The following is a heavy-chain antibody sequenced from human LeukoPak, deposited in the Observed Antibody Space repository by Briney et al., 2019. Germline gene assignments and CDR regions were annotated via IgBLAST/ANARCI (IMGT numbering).Heavy chain of an antibody. J-gene: IGHJ6*03. V-gene: IGHV4-59*01. CDR3: ARDPRDDYMPFHYMGV. CDR1: GGSISSYY. Sequence: SETLSLTCIVSGGSISSYYWSWIRQAPGKGLEWIGSIHYSGSTNYNPSLKSRVTISVDTSKNQFSLKLSSVTAADTAVYYCARDPRDDYMPFHYMGVWGKGTTVTVSS. D-gene: IGHD5-24*01. CDR2: IHYSGST.